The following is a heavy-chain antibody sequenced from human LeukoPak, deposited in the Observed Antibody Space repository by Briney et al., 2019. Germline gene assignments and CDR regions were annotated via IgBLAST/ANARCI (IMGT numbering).Heavy chain of an antibody. CDR2: IYYSGST. V-gene: IGHV4-31*03. Sequence: SETLSLTCTVSGGSISSGGYYWSWIRQHPGKGLEWIGYIYYSGSTYYNPSLKSRVTISVDTSKNQFSLKLSSVTAADTAVYYCARDRNWDDILTGYYGFDPWGQGTLVTVSS. CDR3: ARDRNWDDILTGYYGFDP. J-gene: IGHJ5*02. D-gene: IGHD3-9*01. CDR1: GGSISSGGYY.